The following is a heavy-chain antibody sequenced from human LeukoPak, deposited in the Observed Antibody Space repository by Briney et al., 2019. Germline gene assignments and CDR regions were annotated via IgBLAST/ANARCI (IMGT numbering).Heavy chain of an antibody. Sequence: ASVKVSCKASGYTFTSYGISWVRQAPGQGLEWMGWISAYNGNTNYAQKLQGRVTMTTDTSTSTAYMELRSLRSDDTAVYYCARDLISRYYYDSSGYCPDYWGQGTLVTVSS. CDR1: GYTFTSYG. CDR2: ISAYNGNT. V-gene: IGHV1-18*01. CDR3: ARDLISRYYYDSSGYCPDY. J-gene: IGHJ4*02. D-gene: IGHD3-22*01.